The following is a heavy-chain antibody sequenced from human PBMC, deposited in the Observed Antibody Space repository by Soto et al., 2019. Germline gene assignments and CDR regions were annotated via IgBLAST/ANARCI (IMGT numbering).Heavy chain of an antibody. J-gene: IGHJ4*02. D-gene: IGHD3-3*01. CDR3: VKDNFYDFWSGPAFDY. CDR1: GYTFTSYG. CDR2: ISLQTGKT. Sequence: ASVKVSCKASGYTFTSYGISWVRQAPGQGLEWMGWISLQTGKTKYTQKLQGRVTVTTDTSTSSAYMELRSLRAEDTAVYYCVKDNFYDFWSGPAFDYWGQGTLVTVSS. V-gene: IGHV1-18*01.